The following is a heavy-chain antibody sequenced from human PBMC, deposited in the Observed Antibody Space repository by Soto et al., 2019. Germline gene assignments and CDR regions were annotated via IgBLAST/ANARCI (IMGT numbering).Heavy chain of an antibody. CDR2: ISGSGGST. V-gene: IGHV3-23*01. CDR1: GFTFSSYA. Sequence: VGSLRLSCAASGFTFSSYAMSWVRQAPGKGLEWVSAISGSGGSTYYADSVKGRFTISRDNSKNTLYLQMNSLRAEDTAVYYCAKAINKYSSSPYYFDYWGQGTLVTVSS. J-gene: IGHJ4*02. D-gene: IGHD6-13*01. CDR3: AKAINKYSSSPYYFDY.